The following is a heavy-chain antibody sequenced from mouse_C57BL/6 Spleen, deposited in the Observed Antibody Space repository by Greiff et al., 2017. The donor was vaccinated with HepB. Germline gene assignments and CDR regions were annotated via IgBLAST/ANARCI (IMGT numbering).Heavy chain of an antibody. D-gene: IGHD1-1*01. Sequence: VQLQQSGPELVKPGASVKLSCKASGYTFTSYDINWVKQRPGQGLEWIGWIYPGDGSTKYNEKFKGKATLTVDTSSSTAYMEHHSLTSEDSAVYFCARCPEYYGSGYYFGYWGQGTTLTVSS. CDR2: IYPGDGST. J-gene: IGHJ2*01. CDR1: GYTFTSYD. CDR3: ARCPEYYGSGYYFGY. V-gene: IGHV1-85*01.